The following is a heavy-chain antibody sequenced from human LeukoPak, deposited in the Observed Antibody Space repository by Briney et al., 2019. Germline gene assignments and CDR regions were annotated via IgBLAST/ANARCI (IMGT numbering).Heavy chain of an antibody. CDR2: ISGSGGST. CDR3: AKDRAVAGTPFDY. CDR1: GFTFSSYA. J-gene: IGHJ4*02. Sequence: PGGSLRLSCAASGFTFSSYAMSWVRQAPGKGLEWVSAISGSGGSTYYADSVKGRFTISRDNSKNTLYLQMNSLRAEGTAVYYCAKDRAVAGTPFDYWGQGTLVTVSS. V-gene: IGHV3-23*01. D-gene: IGHD6-19*01.